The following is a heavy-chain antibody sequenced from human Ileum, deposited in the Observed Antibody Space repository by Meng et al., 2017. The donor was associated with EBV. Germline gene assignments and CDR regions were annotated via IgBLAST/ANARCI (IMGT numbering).Heavy chain of an antibody. CDR3: ARDGYSSGSD. CDR1: GGSVSSGGNY. V-gene: IGHV4-61*08. D-gene: IGHD6-19*01. J-gene: IGHJ4*02. CDR2: IYNSGST. Sequence: PALVNLSAIVSLTCVVSGGSVSSGGNYWSWIRQPPGKGLEWSGYIYNSGSTNYNPSLKSRVTISVDTSKNQFSLKLSSVTAADTAVYYCARDGYSSGSDWGQGTLVTVSS.